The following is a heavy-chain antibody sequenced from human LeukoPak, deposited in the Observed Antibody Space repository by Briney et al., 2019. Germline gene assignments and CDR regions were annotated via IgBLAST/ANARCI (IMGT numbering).Heavy chain of an antibody. CDR3: ARSHIVATIEYWFDP. V-gene: IGHV1-69*04. CDR2: IIPILGIA. D-gene: IGHD5-12*01. CDR1: GGTFSSYA. Sequence: SVKVSCKASGGTFSSYAISWVRQAPGQGLEWMGRIIPILGIANYAQKFQGRITITADKSTSTAYMELSSLRSEDTAVYYCARSHIVATIEYWFDPWGQGTLVTLST. J-gene: IGHJ5*02.